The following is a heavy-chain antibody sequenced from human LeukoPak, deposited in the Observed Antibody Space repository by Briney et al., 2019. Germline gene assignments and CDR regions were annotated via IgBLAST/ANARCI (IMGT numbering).Heavy chain of an antibody. Sequence: GESLKISCKASGGSFTSYWIGWVRQMPGQGLGWMGIVYPGDSDTRYSPSFQGQDHISADKSISTAYLQWSSLKASDTAMDYCSRQSRWLQGVNAFDIWGQGTMVTVSS. CDR2: VYPGDSDT. CDR3: SRQSRWLQGVNAFDI. CDR1: GGSFTSYW. V-gene: IGHV5-51*01. J-gene: IGHJ3*02. D-gene: IGHD5-24*01.